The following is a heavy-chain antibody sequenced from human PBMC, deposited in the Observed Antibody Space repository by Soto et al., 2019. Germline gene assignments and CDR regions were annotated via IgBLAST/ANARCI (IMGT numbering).Heavy chain of an antibody. Sequence: QLQLQESGPGLVKPSETLSLTCTVSGGSISSSPYYWAWIRQPPGKGLQWIGNIYYNGNTFYNPSLRSRVTISIDTSMSQFSLGLSSVTASDTAVYYCARHGPLTNNWNQLNCWGQGTLVTVSS. V-gene: IGHV4-39*01. D-gene: IGHD1-1*01. J-gene: IGHJ4*02. CDR3: ARHGPLTNNWNQLNC. CDR2: IYYNGNT. CDR1: GGSISSSPYY.